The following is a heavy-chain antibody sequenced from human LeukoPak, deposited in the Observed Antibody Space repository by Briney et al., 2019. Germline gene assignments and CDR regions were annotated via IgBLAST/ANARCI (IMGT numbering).Heavy chain of an antibody. V-gene: IGHV1-18*01. Sequence: GASVKVSCKASGYTFTSYGISWVRQAPGQGLEWMGWISAYNGNTNYAQKLQGRVTMTTDTSTSTAYMELRSLRSEDTAVYYCALAHCSGGSCYYYYYGMDVWGQGTTVTVSS. CDR2: ISAYNGNT. CDR3: ALAHCSGGSCYYYYYGMDV. D-gene: IGHD2-15*01. CDR1: GYTFTSYG. J-gene: IGHJ6*02.